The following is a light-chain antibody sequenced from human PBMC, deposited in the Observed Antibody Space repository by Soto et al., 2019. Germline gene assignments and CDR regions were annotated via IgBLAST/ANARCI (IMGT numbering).Light chain of an antibody. CDR1: ESVSRNY. Sequence: EIVLTQSPGTLSLSPGERATLSCMASESVSRNYIAWYQQKPGQAPRLLIFATSNTATGIPDRFGGSGSETEFTLTISSLQPDDFATYYCQQYNSYFQTFGQGTKVDI. J-gene: IGKJ1*01. CDR3: QQYNSYFQT. CDR2: ATS. V-gene: IGKV3-20*01.